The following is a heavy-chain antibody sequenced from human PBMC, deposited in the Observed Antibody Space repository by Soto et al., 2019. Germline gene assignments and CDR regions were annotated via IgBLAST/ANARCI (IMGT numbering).Heavy chain of an antibody. V-gene: IGHV3-23*01. CDR3: AKGDIKNYYDSSGYLYYFDY. D-gene: IGHD3-22*01. CDR1: GFTFSSYA. CDR2: ISGSGGST. J-gene: IGHJ4*02. Sequence: GSLRLSCAASGFTFSSYAMSWVRQAPGKGLEWVSAISGSGGSTYYADSVKGRFTISRDNSKNTLYLQMNSLRAEDTAVYYCAKGDIKNYYDSSGYLYYFDYWGQGTLVTVSS.